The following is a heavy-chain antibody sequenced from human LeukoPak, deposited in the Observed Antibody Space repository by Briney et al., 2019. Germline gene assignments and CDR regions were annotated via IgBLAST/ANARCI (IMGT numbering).Heavy chain of an antibody. Sequence: GGSLRLSCVASGFTFSSYSMNWVRQAPGKGLEWVSSISSSSSYIYYADSVKGRFTISRDNAKNSLYLQMNSLRAEDTAVYYCARDPDYYDSSGYYPLGAFDIWGQGTMVTVSS. D-gene: IGHD3-22*01. CDR3: ARDPDYYDSSGYYPLGAFDI. J-gene: IGHJ3*02. CDR2: ISSSSSYI. V-gene: IGHV3-21*01. CDR1: GFTFSSYS.